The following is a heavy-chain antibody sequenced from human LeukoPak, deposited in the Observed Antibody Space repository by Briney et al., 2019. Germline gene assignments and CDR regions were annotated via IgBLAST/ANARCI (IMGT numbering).Heavy chain of an antibody. D-gene: IGHD5-12*01. J-gene: IGHJ4*02. CDR1: GGSITTYY. Sequence: PSETLSLTCAVSGGSITTYYWSWIRQPPGKGLEWIGYFYYNGSTNYNPSLKSRVTISVDTSKNQFSLKLTSVTAADTAVYYCARDGYDSVYFDYWGQGTLVTVSS. CDR3: ARDGYDSVYFDY. V-gene: IGHV4-59*12. CDR2: FYYNGST.